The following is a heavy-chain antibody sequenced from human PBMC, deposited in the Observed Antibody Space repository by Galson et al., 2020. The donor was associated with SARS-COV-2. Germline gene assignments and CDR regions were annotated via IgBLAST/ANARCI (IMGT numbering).Heavy chain of an antibody. V-gene: IGHV4-39*07. J-gene: IGHJ4*02. Sequence: SQTLSLTCTVSGGSISSSSYYWGWIRQPPGKGLEWIGTIYNSGSTYYNPSLKSRVTISVDTSKNQFSLRLSSVTAADTAVYYCARTPNIYCGGDCFSVDYWGQGTLVTVSS. D-gene: IGHD2-21*01. CDR3: ARTPNIYCGGDCFSVDY. CDR1: GGSISSSSYY. CDR2: IYNSGST.